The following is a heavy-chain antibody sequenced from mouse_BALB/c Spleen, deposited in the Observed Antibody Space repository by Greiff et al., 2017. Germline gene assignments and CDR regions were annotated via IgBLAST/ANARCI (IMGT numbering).Heavy chain of an antibody. Sequence: VKLQESGAELVRPGASVTLSCKASGYTFTDYEMHWVKQTPVHGLEWIGAIDPETGGTAYNQKFKGKATLTADKSSSTAYMELRSLTSEDSAVYYCTRSYDYDVGFAYWGQGTLVTVSA. CDR2: IDPETGGT. D-gene: IGHD2-4*01. CDR3: TRSYDYDVGFAY. CDR1: GYTFTDYE. V-gene: IGHV1-15*01. J-gene: IGHJ3*01.